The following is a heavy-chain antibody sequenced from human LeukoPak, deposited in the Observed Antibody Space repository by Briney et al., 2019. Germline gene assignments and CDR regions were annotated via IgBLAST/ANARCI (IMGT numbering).Heavy chain of an antibody. Sequence: PGGSLRLSCAASGFTFSSYAMHWVRQAPGKGLEYVSAISSNGGSTYYANSVKGSFTISRDNSKNTLYLQMGSLRAEDMAVYYCARGRWEYQLLDGGDYWGQGTLVTVSS. CDR3: ARGRWEYQLLDGGDY. V-gene: IGHV3-64*01. CDR2: ISSNGGST. D-gene: IGHD2-2*01. J-gene: IGHJ4*02. CDR1: GFTFSSYA.